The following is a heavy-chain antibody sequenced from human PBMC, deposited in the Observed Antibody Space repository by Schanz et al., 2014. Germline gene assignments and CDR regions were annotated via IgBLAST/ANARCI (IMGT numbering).Heavy chain of an antibody. D-gene: IGHD3-10*01. J-gene: IGHJ4*02. Sequence: EVQLVESGGGLIQPGGSLRLSCAASGFGFSSYSMNWVRQAPGKGLEWVSYISGSSRTIYYADSMKGRFTVSRDNAENTLYLQMNSLRPEDTAVYYCARGGFGEVSYFDYWGQGTLVTVSS. V-gene: IGHV3-48*01. CDR3: ARGGFGEVSYFDY. CDR1: GFGFSSYS. CDR2: ISGSSRTI.